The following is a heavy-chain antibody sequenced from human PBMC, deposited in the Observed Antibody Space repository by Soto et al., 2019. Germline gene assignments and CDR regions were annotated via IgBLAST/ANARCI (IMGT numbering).Heavy chain of an antibody. D-gene: IGHD3-22*01. CDR3: AKDTYYYSSSGYYVFDS. CDR1: GGSISSGGYS. V-gene: IGHV4-30-2*02. Sequence: SETLSLTCAVSGGSISSGGYSWGWIRQPPGKGLEWIGYIYHSVSTYYNPSLKSRVTISVDRSKDTVYLQMNSLRAEDTAVYYCAKDTYYYSSSGYYVFDSWGQGTLVTVSS. J-gene: IGHJ4*02. CDR2: IYHSVST.